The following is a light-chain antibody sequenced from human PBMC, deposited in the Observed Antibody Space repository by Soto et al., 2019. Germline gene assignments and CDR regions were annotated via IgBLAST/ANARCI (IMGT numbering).Light chain of an antibody. J-gene: IGLJ2*01. CDR3: TSYTGSPSLVV. Sequence: QSVLTQPASVSASPGQSITISCTGTSSDIGSYNYVSWYRHHPGKAPQLMIYEVSHRPSGISHRFSGSKSGNTASLTISGLQAEDEGYYYCTSYTGSPSLVVFGGGTKLTVL. CDR2: EVS. V-gene: IGLV2-14*01. CDR1: SSDIGSYNY.